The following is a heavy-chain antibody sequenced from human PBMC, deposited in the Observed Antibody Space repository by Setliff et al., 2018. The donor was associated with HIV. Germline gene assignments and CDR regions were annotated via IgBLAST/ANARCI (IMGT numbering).Heavy chain of an antibody. CDR1: GGIFRREA. Sequence: SVKVSCKASGGIFRREAISWVRQAPGQGLEWMGGIIPIFGTTNYAQKFQGRVTITADKSTTTSYMELISLRSEDTAVYYCARARGNGDYYYYYYMDVWGKGTTVTVSS. CDR2: IIPIFGTT. J-gene: IGHJ6*03. V-gene: IGHV1-69*06. CDR3: ARARGNGDYYYYYYMDV. D-gene: IGHD2-15*01.